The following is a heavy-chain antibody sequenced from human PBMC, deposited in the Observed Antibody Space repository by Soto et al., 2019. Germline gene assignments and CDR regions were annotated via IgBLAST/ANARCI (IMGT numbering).Heavy chain of an antibody. CDR1: GFTFTNAW. D-gene: IGHD3-22*01. CDR2: IKSKTDGGTT. J-gene: IGHJ4*01. CDR3: TTDSYSTIIIVRFDY. Sequence: GGSLRLSCAASGFTFTNAWINWVRQAPGKGLEWVGRIKSKTDGGTTDYAEPVKDRFAISRDDSNNMVYLQMNSLKIEDTAVYYCTTDSYSTIIIVRFDYWGHGT. V-gene: IGHV3-15*07.